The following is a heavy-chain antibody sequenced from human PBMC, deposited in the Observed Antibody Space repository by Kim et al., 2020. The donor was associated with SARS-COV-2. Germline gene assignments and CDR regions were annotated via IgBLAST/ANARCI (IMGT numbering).Heavy chain of an antibody. D-gene: IGHD3-16*01. Sequence: SETLSLTCAVSGGSISSSNWWSWVRQPPGKGLEWIGEIYHSGSTNYNPSLKSRVTISVDKSKNQFSLKLSSVTAADTAVYYCARGQNPPYLAYRYFDYWGQGTLVTVSS. J-gene: IGHJ4*02. V-gene: IGHV4-4*02. CDR3: ARGQNPPYLAYRYFDY. CDR2: IYHSGST. CDR1: GGSISSSNW.